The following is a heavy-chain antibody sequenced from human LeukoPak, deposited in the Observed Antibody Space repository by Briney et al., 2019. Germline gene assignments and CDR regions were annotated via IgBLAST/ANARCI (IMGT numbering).Heavy chain of an antibody. Sequence: SVKVSCKASGDTFSSYAISWVRQAPGQGLEWMGGIIPIFGTANYAQKFEGRVTFTTDESTSTGYMELSSLRSEDTAVYYCARPRRTVVPAAIQENTYYYYYMDVWGKGTTVTVSS. V-gene: IGHV1-69*05. CDR2: IIPIFGTA. J-gene: IGHJ6*03. CDR3: ARPRRTVVPAAIQENTYYYYYMDV. CDR1: GDTFSSYA. D-gene: IGHD2-2*02.